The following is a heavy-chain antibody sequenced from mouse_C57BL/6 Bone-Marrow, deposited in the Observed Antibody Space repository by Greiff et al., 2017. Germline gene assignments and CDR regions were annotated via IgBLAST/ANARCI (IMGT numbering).Heavy chain of an antibody. CDR3: TTCYYTEYFDV. Sequence: EVQVVESGAELVRPGASVKLSCTASGFNIKDDYMHWVKQRPEQGLEWIGWIDPENGDTEYASKFQGKATITADTSSNTAYLQLSSLTSEDTAVYYCTTCYYTEYFDVWGTGTTVTVSS. CDR2: IDPENGDT. V-gene: IGHV14-4*01. J-gene: IGHJ1*03. CDR1: GFNIKDDY. D-gene: IGHD1-1*01.